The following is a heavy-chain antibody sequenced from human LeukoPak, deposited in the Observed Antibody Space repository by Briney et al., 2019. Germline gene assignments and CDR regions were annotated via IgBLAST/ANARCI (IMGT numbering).Heavy chain of an antibody. CDR1: GGSISSGGYS. D-gene: IGHD5-24*01. J-gene: IGHJ4*02. CDR2: IYHSGST. V-gene: IGHV4-30-2*01. CDR3: AREGDGYNSGNLDY. Sequence: SETLSLTCAVSGGSISSGGYSWSWIRQPPGKGLEWIGYIYHSGSTYYNPSLKSRVTISVDTSKNQFSLKLSSVTAADTAVYYCAREGDGYNSGNLDYWGQGTLVAVSS.